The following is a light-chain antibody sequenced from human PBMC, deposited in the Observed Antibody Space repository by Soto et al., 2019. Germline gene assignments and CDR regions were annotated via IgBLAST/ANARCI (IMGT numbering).Light chain of an antibody. CDR1: QSVLYSPNNKNY. CDR3: HQYAVTPWT. J-gene: IGKJ1*01. CDR2: WAS. Sequence: DIVMTQSPDSLAVSLGERATINCKSSQSVLYSPNNKNYLAWYQQKPGQSPKLLIYWASIRESGVPDRFRGSGSGTDFALSISGLQAEDAAVYYCHQYAVTPWTFGQGTKVEVK. V-gene: IGKV4-1*01.